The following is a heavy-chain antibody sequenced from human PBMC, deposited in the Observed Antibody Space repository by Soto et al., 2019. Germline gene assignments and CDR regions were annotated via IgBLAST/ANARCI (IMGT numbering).Heavy chain of an antibody. V-gene: IGHV1-24*01. CDR2: FDPEDGET. CDR1: GDGLTELS. D-gene: IGHD2-2*01. Sequence: GASVKVSCKDCGDGLTELSMHWVRQAPGKGLEWMGGFDPEDGETIYAQKFQGRVTMTEYTSTDTAYMELSSLRSEDTAVYYCATRYCSSTSCYASWFDPWGQGTPVTVSS. CDR3: ATRYCSSTSCYASWFDP. J-gene: IGHJ5*02.